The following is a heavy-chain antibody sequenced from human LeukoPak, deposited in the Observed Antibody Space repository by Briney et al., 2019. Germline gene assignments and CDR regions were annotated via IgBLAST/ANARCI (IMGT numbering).Heavy chain of an antibody. V-gene: IGHV4-38-2*02. CDR1: GYSISSGYY. CDR3: ARRYSSSWYGKKVFAFFWFDP. Sequence: SETLSLTCTVSGYSISSGYYWGWIRQPPGKGLEWIGSIYHSGSTNYNPSLKSRVTISVDTSKNQFSLKLGSVTAADTAVYYCARRYSSSWYGKKVFAFFWFDPWGQGTLVTVSS. CDR2: IYHSGST. D-gene: IGHD6-13*01. J-gene: IGHJ5*02.